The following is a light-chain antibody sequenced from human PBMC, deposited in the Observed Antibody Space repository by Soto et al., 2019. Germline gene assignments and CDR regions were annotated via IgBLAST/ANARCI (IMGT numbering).Light chain of an antibody. CDR3: QQRNVWPPIT. CDR2: AAS. Sequence: DIQVTQSPPSLSASVGDRVTITCRASRDIDNSLAWYQQVPGKAPKLLIYAASTLQSGVPSRFRGSGSGTSFILTITSLQPEDVATYYCQQRNVWPPITSGQGTRLKIK. CDR1: RDIDNS. J-gene: IGKJ5*01. V-gene: IGKV1-27*01.